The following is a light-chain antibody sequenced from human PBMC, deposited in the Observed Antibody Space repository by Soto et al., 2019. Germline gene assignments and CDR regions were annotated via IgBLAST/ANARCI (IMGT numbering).Light chain of an antibody. CDR1: SNDVGGYNF. V-gene: IGLV2-11*01. CDR3: YSYAGSFTWV. Sequence: QSVLTQPRSVSGSPGQSVTISCTGTSNDVGGYNFVSWYQQHPGKAPKLMISEVTNRPSGVSSRFSGSKSGNTASLTISGLQADDEGDYYCYSYAGSFTWVFGGGTKLTVL. CDR2: EVT. J-gene: IGLJ3*02.